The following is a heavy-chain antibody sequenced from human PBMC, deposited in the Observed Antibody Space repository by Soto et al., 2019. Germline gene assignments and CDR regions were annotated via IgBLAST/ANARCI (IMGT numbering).Heavy chain of an antibody. D-gene: IGHD3-9*01. CDR1: GGSISSYC. CDR2: IYYSGST. V-gene: IGHV4-59*12. J-gene: IGHJ3*02. Sequence: SETLSLTCPVSGGSISSYCWSWIRQPPGKGLEWIGYIYYSGSTNYNPSLKSRVTISVDTSKNQFSLKLSSVTAADTAVYYCARFDLNDAFDIWGQGTMVTVSS. CDR3: ARFDLNDAFDI.